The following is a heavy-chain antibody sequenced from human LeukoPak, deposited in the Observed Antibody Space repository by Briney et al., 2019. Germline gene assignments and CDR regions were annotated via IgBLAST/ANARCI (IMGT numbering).Heavy chain of an antibody. CDR1: GFTFSSYS. CDR2: ISSSSSYI. J-gene: IGHJ3*02. V-gene: IGHV3-21*01. Sequence: GSLRLSCAASGFTFSSYSMNWVRQAPGKGLEWVSSISSSSSYIYYADSVKGRFTISRDNAKNSLYLQMNSLRAEDTAVYYCAREGDPSRFGAFDIWGQGTMVTVSS. CDR3: AREGDPSRFGAFDI. D-gene: IGHD3-16*01.